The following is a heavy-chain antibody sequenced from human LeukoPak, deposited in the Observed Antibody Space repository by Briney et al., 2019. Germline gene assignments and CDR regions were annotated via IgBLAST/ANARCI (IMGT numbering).Heavy chain of an antibody. CDR3: ARDGQDIVVVPAAMHYYGMDV. D-gene: IGHD2-2*01. V-gene: IGHV3-33*01. Sequence: GGSLRLSCAASGFTFSSYGMHWARQAPGKGLEWVAVIWYDGSNKYYADSVKGRFTISRDNSKNTLYLQMNSLRAEDMAVYYCARDGQDIVVVPAAMHYYGMDVWGQGTTVTVSS. CDR2: IWYDGSNK. CDR1: GFTFSSYG. J-gene: IGHJ6*02.